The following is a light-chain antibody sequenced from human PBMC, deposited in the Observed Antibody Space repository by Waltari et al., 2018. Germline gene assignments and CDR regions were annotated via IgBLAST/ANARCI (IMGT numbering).Light chain of an antibody. CDR3: QQSYRTPLT. CDR2: DTT. J-gene: IGKJ4*01. V-gene: IGKV1-39*01. Sequence: DIQLTQSPSSLSASAVDRVTITCRASQSSSNFLNWYQQKPGKAPNLLIYDTTSLQSGVPSRFSGSGSGTDFTLTISSLQPEDFATYFCQQSYRTPLTFGGGTKVEIK. CDR1: QSSSNF.